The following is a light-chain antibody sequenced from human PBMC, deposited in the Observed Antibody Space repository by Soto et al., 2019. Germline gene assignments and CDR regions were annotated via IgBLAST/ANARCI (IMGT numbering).Light chain of an antibody. CDR2: EAS. CDR1: QTVRSK. CDR3: QPYDILVT. J-gene: IGKJ1*01. Sequence: EIVMNTTAATVSVSTWERATLSCRASQTVRSKLGWYQQKRGQAPRLLIYEASSRATGIPDRFSGSGSGTDFTLTISRLEPEDFAVYYCQPYDILVTFCQVSNVDI. V-gene: IGKV3-20*01.